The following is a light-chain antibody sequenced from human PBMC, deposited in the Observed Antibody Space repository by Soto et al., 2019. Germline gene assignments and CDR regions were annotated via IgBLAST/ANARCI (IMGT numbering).Light chain of an antibody. CDR3: MQALQTPRT. CDR1: QSLLHSNGYNY. V-gene: IGKV2-28*01. CDR2: LGS. J-gene: IGKJ1*01. Sequence: DIVMTQSPLSLPVTPGEPASISCRPSQSLLHSNGYNYLDWYLQKPGQSPQLXIYLGSNRESGVPDRFSGSGSGTDFTLKISRVEAEDVGVYYCMQALQTPRTFGPGTKVDIK.